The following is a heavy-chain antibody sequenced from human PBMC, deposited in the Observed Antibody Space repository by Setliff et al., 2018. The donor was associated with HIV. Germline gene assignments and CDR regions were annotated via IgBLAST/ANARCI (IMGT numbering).Heavy chain of an antibody. CDR1: GFSLSNTRMG. CDR2: IFSDDEK. V-gene: IGHV2-26*01. J-gene: IGHJ4*02. D-gene: IGHD3-22*01. CDR3: ARLMKTYYYDTSGYYAPWGNFDH. Sequence: SGPTLVNPTETLTLTCTVSGFSLSNTRMGVSWIRQPPGKALEWLTHIFSDDEKSYSTSRKSRLTISKDTSKSQVVLTMTNLDPVDTATYYCARLMKTYYYDTSGYYAPWGNFDHWGQGTLVTVSS.